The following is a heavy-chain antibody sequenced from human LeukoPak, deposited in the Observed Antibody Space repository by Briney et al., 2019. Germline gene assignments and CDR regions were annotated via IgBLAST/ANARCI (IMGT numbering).Heavy chain of an antibody. J-gene: IGHJ3*02. V-gene: IGHV3-7*01. CDR2: IKQDGSEK. D-gene: IGHD3-3*01. CDR1: GFTFNDYW. Sequence: GGSLRLSCAASGFTFNDYWMTWVRQAPGKGLEWVANIKQDGSEKYYVDSVKGRFTISRDNARNSLYLQMNSLRAEDTAVYYCARGGATTFGLWGNAFDIWGQGTMVTVSS. CDR3: ARGGATTFGLWGNAFDI.